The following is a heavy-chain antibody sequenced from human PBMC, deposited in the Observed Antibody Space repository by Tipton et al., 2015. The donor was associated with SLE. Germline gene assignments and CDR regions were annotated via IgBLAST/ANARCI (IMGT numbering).Heavy chain of an antibody. V-gene: IGHV4-61*02. J-gene: IGHJ3*01. Sequence: TLSLTCTVSGDSISSGLYYWSWIRQPAGKGLEWIGRIYTSGSTNYHTSLRSRVTVSSDTSKNQISLNLTSVTAADTALYFCARDQFATVGAFDLWGQGTMVTVSS. D-gene: IGHD1-14*01. CDR3: ARDQFATVGAFDL. CDR1: GDSISSGLYY. CDR2: IYTSGST.